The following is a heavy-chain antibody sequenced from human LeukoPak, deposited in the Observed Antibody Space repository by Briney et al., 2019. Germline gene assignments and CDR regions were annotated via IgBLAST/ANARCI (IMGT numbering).Heavy chain of an antibody. J-gene: IGHJ4*02. CDR2: IDSTDDK. D-gene: IGHD4-17*01. CDR1: GFSLSTRGVC. CDR3: ARIYVDIFDY. Sequence: SGPALLKPTPTLTLTCTFSGFSLSTRGVCVSWIRQPPVKALEWLARIDSTDDKYYSTSLKTRLTISKDTSKNQVVLIMTNMDPVDTATYYSARIYVDIFDYWGQGIVVTVSS. V-gene: IGHV2-70*11.